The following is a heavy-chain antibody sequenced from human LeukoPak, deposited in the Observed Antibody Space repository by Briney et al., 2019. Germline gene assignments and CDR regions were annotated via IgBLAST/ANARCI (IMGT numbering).Heavy chain of an antibody. D-gene: IGHD5-12*01. Sequence: GGSLRLSCTASGFIFSNYWMTWVRQAPGKGLEWVAQINQEGRKEYYIDSVNARFSISRENPRTSLSLQMNSLRAEDTAVYYCVRDGGVSGYDLLDYWGQGTLVTVSS. CDR3: VRDGGVSGYDLLDY. V-gene: IGHV3-7*01. CDR2: INQEGRKE. J-gene: IGHJ4*02. CDR1: GFIFSNYW.